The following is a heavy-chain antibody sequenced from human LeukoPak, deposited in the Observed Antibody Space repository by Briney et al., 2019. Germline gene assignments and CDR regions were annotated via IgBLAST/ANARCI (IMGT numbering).Heavy chain of an antibody. CDR1: GGSISGYY. V-gene: IGHV4-4*09. Sequence: TSETLSLTCTVSGGSISGYYWRWIRQPPGQVLEWIAYIHSNGYTNYNPSLKSRVTISVDTSKNQFSLKVTSVTAADTAMYYCTKREGPMSGSYDYFDPWGQGTLVTVS. CDR2: IHSNGYT. CDR3: TKREGPMSGSYDYFDP. D-gene: IGHD1-26*01. J-gene: IGHJ5*02.